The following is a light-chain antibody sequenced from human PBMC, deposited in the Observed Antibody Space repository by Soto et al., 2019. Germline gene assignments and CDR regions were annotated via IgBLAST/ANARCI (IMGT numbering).Light chain of an antibody. V-gene: IGKV3-15*01. CDR2: GAS. CDR1: QSVSSS. J-gene: IGKJ1*01. Sequence: EIMMTQSPPTLSVSPGETATLSCRASQSVSSSLAWYQQNPGQAPRLLIYGASTRATGTPARFSGSGSGTEFTLTISSLQSEDFAVYYCQQRSNWPPGFGQGTKVDIK. CDR3: QQRSNWPPG.